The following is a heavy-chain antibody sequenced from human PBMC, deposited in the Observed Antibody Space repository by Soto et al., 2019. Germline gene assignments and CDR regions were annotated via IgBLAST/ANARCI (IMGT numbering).Heavy chain of an antibody. J-gene: IGHJ4*02. V-gene: IGHV3-7*01. CDR2: IKPDGSRR. CDR1: GFTFSNYW. D-gene: IGHD3-10*01. CDR3: ARDYI. Sequence: LRLSCAASGFTFSNYWMSWVRQAPGKGLEWVARIKPDGSRRDYADSVKGRFTISRDNAKNSLYVQMNSLRLEDTAVYYCARDYIWGQGALVTVSS.